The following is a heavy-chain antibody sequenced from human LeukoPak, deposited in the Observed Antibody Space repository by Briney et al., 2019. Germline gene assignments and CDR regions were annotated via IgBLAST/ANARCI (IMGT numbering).Heavy chain of an antibody. J-gene: IGHJ1*01. CDR1: GFTFSSYW. Sequence: GGSLRLSCAASGFTFSSYWMSWVRQAPGKGLEWVANIKKDGSEKYYVDSVRGRFTISRDNFKNTVSLQLNSLRAEDTAMYYCAKDDDWGRFNHWGQGTLVTVSS. D-gene: IGHD3-16*01. CDR3: AKDDDWGRFNH. CDR2: IKKDGSEK. V-gene: IGHV3-7*03.